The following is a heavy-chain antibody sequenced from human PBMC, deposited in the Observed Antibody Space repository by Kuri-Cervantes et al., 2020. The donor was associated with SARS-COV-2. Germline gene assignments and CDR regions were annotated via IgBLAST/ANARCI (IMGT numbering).Heavy chain of an antibody. CDR3: ASEMENGPGDGLVVPAAIDY. Sequence: GGSLRLSCAASGFTFSSYGMHWVRQAPGKGLEWVAVIWYGGSNKYYADSVKGRFTISRDNSKNTLYLQMNSLRAEDTAVYYCASEMENGPGDGLVVPAAIDYWGQGTLVTVSS. CDR1: GFTFSSYG. V-gene: IGHV3-33*01. CDR2: IWYGGSNK. D-gene: IGHD2-2*01. J-gene: IGHJ4*02.